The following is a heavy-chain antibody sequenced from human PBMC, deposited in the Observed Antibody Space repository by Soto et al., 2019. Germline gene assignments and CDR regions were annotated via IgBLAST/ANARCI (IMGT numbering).Heavy chain of an antibody. V-gene: IGHV5-51*01. CDR3: ARNIAVAGMSGWFDP. D-gene: IGHD6-19*01. CDR1: GYSFTSYW. CDR2: IYPGDSDT. Sequence: GESLKISCKGSGYSFTSYWIGWVRQMPGKGLEWMGIIYPGDSDTRYSPSFQGQVTISADKSISTAYLQWSSLKASDTAMYYCARNIAVAGMSGWFDPWGQGTLVTVSS. J-gene: IGHJ5*02.